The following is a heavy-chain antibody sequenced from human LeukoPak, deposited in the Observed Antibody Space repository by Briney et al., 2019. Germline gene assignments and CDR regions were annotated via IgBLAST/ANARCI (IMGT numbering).Heavy chain of an antibody. J-gene: IGHJ4*02. D-gene: IGHD2-15*01. Sequence: PSETLSLTCAVYGGSFSGYYWSWIRQPPGKGLEWIGEINHSGDTNYNPSLKSRVTISVDTSKNQFSLKLSSVTAADTAVYYCARMLYCSGGSCYASFDYWGQGTLVTVSS. CDR2: INHSGDT. V-gene: IGHV4-34*09. CDR1: GGSFSGYY. CDR3: ARMLYCSGGSCYASFDY.